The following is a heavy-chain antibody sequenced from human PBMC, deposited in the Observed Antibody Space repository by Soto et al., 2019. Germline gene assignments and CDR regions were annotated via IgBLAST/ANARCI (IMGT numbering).Heavy chain of an antibody. CDR2: IYPLPGVA. CDR1: GGILSSYP. D-gene: IGHD6-6*01. V-gene: IGHV1-69*04. Sequence: QVLLVQSGTEVKKPGSSVKVSCQASGGILSSYPFSWVRQAPGQGLEWMGRIYPLPGVAKYAQQFQGRVTMNADASTSRLYMQLSNLRSDDTATYYCARDKTSSSSDTSFDYWGQGTLVSVSS. CDR3: ARDKTSSSSDTSFDY. J-gene: IGHJ4*02.